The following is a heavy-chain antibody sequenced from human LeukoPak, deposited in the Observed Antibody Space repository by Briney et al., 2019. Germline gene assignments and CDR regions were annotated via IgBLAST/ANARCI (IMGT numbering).Heavy chain of an antibody. CDR2: LWYDGRIK. Sequence: PGGSLRLSCAASGFRFSSHGMHWVRQAPGKGLEWVAVLWYDGRIKYYAESVKGRFTISGDNFKSTLYLQMNSLRAEDTAVYYCARINMMGFDYWGQGTLVTVSS. D-gene: IGHD3-22*01. CDR3: ARINMMGFDY. V-gene: IGHV3-33*01. J-gene: IGHJ4*02. CDR1: GFRFSSHG.